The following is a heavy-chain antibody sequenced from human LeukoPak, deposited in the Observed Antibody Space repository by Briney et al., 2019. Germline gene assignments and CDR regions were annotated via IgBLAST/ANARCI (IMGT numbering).Heavy chain of an antibody. D-gene: IGHD6-19*01. CDR2: ISSSSSYI. CDR3: ARDKGSSGWYFGDY. V-gene: IGHV3-21*01. CDR1: GFIFSSYS. J-gene: IGHJ4*02. Sequence: GGSLRLSCAASGFIFSSYSMNWVRQAPGKGLEWVSSISSSSSYIYYADSVKGRFTISRDNAKNSLYLQMNSLRAEDTAVYYCARDKGSSGWYFGDYWGQGTLVTVSS.